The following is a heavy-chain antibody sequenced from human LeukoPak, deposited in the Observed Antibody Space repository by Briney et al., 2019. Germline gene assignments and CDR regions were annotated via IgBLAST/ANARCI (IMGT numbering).Heavy chain of an antibody. Sequence: SSETLSLICTVSGGSISCFYWRWPRQPPGRGLEWIGYIYYSGSTKHNPSLKSRVTVSVDTSKNQFSLKLSTVTAADTAVYYGARAHYGSGSYNWFDPWGQGTLVTVSS. CDR3: ARAHYGSGSYNWFDP. D-gene: IGHD3-10*01. CDR1: GGSISCFY. V-gene: IGHV4-59*13. J-gene: IGHJ5*02. CDR2: IYYSGST.